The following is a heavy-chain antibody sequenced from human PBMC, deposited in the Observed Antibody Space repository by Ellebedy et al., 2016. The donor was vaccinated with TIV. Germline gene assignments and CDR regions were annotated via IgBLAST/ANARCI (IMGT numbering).Heavy chain of an antibody. Sequence: GGSLRLSXVVSAFTFSSYAMSWVRQAPGKGLEWVSAISGSGGSTYYADSVKGRFTISRDNSKNTLYLQMNSLRAEDTAVYYCAKDRYYFDYWGQGTLVTVSS. D-gene: IGHD3-9*01. V-gene: IGHV3-23*01. CDR1: AFTFSSYA. CDR3: AKDRYYFDY. CDR2: ISGSGGST. J-gene: IGHJ4*02.